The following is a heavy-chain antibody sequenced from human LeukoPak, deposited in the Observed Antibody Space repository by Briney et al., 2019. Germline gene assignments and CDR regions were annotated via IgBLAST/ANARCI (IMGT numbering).Heavy chain of an antibody. CDR3: ARQECSGDTCFSGNWFDP. J-gene: IGHJ5*02. Sequence: GASLKISCKGSGYSFSAYCIGWVRQMPGKGLELMGIIYPADSDTRYSPSFQGQVTISADRSINTAYLQWSSLKASDTAIYYCARQECSGDTCFSGNWFDPWGQGTLVTVSS. D-gene: IGHD2-15*01. V-gene: IGHV5-51*01. CDR1: GYSFSAYC. CDR2: IYPADSDT.